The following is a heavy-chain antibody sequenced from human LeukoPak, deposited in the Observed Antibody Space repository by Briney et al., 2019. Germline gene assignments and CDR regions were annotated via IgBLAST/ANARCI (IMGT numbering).Heavy chain of an antibody. Sequence: SETLSLTCTVSGGSISSYYWTWIRQPPGKGLEWIGYIYYSGTTNYNPSLKSRVTISVDTSKNQFSLRLNSVTATDTAVYYCARDRGSYSDYWGRGTLVTVSS. D-gene: IGHD1-26*01. CDR2: IYYSGTT. J-gene: IGHJ4*02. V-gene: IGHV4-59*01. CDR1: GGSISSYY. CDR3: ARDRGSYSDY.